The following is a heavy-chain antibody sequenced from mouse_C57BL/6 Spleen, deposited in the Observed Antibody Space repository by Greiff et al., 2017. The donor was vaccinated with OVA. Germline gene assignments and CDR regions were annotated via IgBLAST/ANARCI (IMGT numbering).Heavy chain of an antibody. CDR3: ANYGNYGSFDY. J-gene: IGHJ2*01. Sequence: QVHVKQPGAELVRPGSSVKLSCKASGYTFTSYWMHWVKQRPIQGLEWIGNIDPSDSETHYNQKFKDKATLTVDKSSSTAYMQLSSLTSEDSAVYYCANYGNYGSFDYWGQGTTLTVSS. V-gene: IGHV1-52*01. D-gene: IGHD2-1*01. CDR1: GYTFTSYW. CDR2: IDPSDSET.